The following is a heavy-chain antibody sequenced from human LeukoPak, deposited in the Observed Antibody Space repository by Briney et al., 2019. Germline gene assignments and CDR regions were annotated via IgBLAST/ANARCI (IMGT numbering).Heavy chain of an antibody. D-gene: IGHD1-14*01. CDR3: ARGPRYTFC. Sequence: GGSLRLSCAASGFIVSHNYMTWVRHAPGKGLEWISVIYIDGTTYYADSVKGRFTISRDQANNTLYLQMNTLRDEDTAVYYRARGPRYTFCWSEGCLVSVSS. J-gene: IGHJ1*01. CDR1: GFIVSHNY. V-gene: IGHV3-53*01. CDR2: IYIDGTT.